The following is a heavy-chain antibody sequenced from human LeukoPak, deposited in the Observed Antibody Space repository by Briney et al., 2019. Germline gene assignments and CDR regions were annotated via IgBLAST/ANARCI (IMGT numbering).Heavy chain of an antibody. D-gene: IGHD3-22*01. Sequence: GGSLRLSCAASGFTFSSYAMSWVRQAPGKGLEWVSAISGSGGSTYYTDSVKGRFTISRDNSKNTLYLQMNSLRAEDTAVYYCAKDVVTYYYDSSGYQAGFDYWGQGTLVTVSS. J-gene: IGHJ4*02. CDR3: AKDVVTYYYDSSGYQAGFDY. V-gene: IGHV3-23*01. CDR2: ISGSGGST. CDR1: GFTFSSYA.